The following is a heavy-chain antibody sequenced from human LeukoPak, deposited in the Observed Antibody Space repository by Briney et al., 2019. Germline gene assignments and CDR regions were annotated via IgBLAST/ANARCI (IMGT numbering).Heavy chain of an antibody. CDR1: GGSISSGDYY. CDR3: ARGSDCTNGVCYTSNWFDP. D-gene: IGHD2-8*01. CDR2: IYYSGST. Sequence: PSRTLSLTCTVSGGSISSGDYYWSWIRQPPGKGLEWIGYIYYSGSTYYNPSLKSRVTISVDTSKNQFSLKLSSVAAADTAVYYCARGSDCTNGVCYTSNWFDPWGQGTLVTVSS. J-gene: IGHJ5*02. V-gene: IGHV4-30-4*01.